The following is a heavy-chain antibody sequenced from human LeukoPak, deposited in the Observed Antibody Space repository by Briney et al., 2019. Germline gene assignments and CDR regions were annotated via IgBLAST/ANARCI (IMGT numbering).Heavy chain of an antibody. V-gene: IGHV3-11*05. CDR3: ARDQARIAAANDWFDP. CDR2: ISSSSSYT. CDR1: GFTFSDYY. J-gene: IGHJ5*02. Sequence: RTGGSLRLSCAASGFTFSDYYMSWIRQAPGKGLEWVSYISSSSSYTNYADSVKGRFTISRDNAKNSLYPQMNSLRAEDTAVYYCARDQARIAAANDWFDPWGQGTLVTVSS. D-gene: IGHD6-13*01.